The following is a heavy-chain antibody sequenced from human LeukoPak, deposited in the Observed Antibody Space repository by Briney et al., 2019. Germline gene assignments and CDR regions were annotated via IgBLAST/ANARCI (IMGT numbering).Heavy chain of an antibody. D-gene: IGHD3-9*01. Sequence: TASETLSLTCAVYGGSFSGYYWSWIRQPPGKGLEWIGEINHSGSTNYNPSLKSRVTISVDTSKNQFSLKLSSVTAADTAVYYCAKGLRYFDFPRFDYWGQGTLVTVSS. CDR1: GGSFSGYY. CDR3: AKGLRYFDFPRFDY. J-gene: IGHJ4*02. V-gene: IGHV4-34*01. CDR2: INHSGST.